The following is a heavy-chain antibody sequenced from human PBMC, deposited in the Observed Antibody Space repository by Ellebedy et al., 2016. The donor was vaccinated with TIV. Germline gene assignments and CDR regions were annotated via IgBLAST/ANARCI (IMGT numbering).Heavy chain of an antibody. J-gene: IGHJ4*02. CDR3: ATVTTSK. V-gene: IGHV3-72*01. CDR2: IRGKTYGGTT. D-gene: IGHD4-17*01. Sequence: GESLKISCAASGFTFSDHHMDWVRQAPGKGLEWVGFIRGKTYGGTTEYAGSVKGRFSISRDDSKNSVYLHMNSLKTEDTAVYYCATVTTSKWGQGTLVTVSS. CDR1: GFTFSDHH.